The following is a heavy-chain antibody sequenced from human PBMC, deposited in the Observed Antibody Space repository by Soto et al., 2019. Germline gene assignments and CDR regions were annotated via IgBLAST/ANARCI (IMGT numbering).Heavy chain of an antibody. J-gene: IGHJ4*02. Sequence: RGSLRLSCFASGYNFGSYTMMWFRQAPEKGLEWISTIGGGGIGSYYADSVKGRFTISRDNSKNTLYLQMNSLRAEDTGVYYCAKDPRLELRGVDSWGQGTQVTVSS. CDR2: IGGGGIGS. D-gene: IGHD1-7*01. V-gene: IGHV3-23*01. CDR3: AKDPRLELRGVDS. CDR1: GYNFGSYT.